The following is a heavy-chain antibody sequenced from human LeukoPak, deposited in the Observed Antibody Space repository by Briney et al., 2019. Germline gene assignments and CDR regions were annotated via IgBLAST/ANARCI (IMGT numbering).Heavy chain of an antibody. Sequence: PSETLSLTCAVYGGSFSGYYWSWIRQPPGKGLEWIGEINHSGSTNYNPSLKSRVTISVDTSKNQFSLKLSSVTAADTAAYYCARGPEYSSSSGFDYWGQGTLVTVSS. J-gene: IGHJ4*02. V-gene: IGHV4-34*01. D-gene: IGHD6-6*01. CDR1: GGSFSGYY. CDR3: ARGPEYSSSSGFDY. CDR2: INHSGST.